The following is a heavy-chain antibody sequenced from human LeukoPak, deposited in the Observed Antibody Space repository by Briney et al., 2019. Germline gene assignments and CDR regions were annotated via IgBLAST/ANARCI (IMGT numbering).Heavy chain of an antibody. V-gene: IGHV3-7*01. J-gene: IGHJ4*02. CDR3: ARGGQLELKS. CDR2: IKQDGSEK. D-gene: IGHD1-7*01. Sequence: SGGSLRLSCAASGFTVSSNYMSWVRQAPGKGLEWVANIKQDGSEKYYVDSVKGRFTISRDNAKNSLYLQMNSLRAEDTAVYYCARGGQLELKSWGQGTLVTVSS. CDR1: GFTVSSNY.